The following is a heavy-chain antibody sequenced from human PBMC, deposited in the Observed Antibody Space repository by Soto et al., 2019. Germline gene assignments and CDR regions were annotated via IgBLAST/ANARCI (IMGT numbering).Heavy chain of an antibody. CDR1: GFTFSSYA. CDR2: ITSSGST. Sequence: EVQLLESGGGLVQPGGSLRLSCAASGFTFSSYAMSWFRQAPGKGLEWVSSITSSGSTYFADSVKGRFTISRDNSKNTLYLQLNSLRAEDTAVYYCTNGPLITGDSWGQGTLVTVSS. V-gene: IGHV3-23*01. D-gene: IGHD3-22*01. J-gene: IGHJ5*01. CDR3: TNGPLITGDS.